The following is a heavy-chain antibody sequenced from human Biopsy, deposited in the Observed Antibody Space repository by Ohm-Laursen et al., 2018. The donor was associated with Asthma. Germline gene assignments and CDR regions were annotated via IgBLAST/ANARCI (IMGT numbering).Heavy chain of an antibody. CDR3: ARGQKSPGDRWFDP. D-gene: IGHD7-27*01. V-gene: IGHV1-2*06. CDR1: GYTFIGYH. Sequence: GASANVSCKTSGYTFIGYHIHWVRQAPGQGLEWMGRINPNSGGTNYAQKFQGRVTMTSDTSISTAYMELSRLRSDDTALYYCARGQKSPGDRWFDPWGQGTLVTVSS. CDR2: INPNSGGT. J-gene: IGHJ5*02.